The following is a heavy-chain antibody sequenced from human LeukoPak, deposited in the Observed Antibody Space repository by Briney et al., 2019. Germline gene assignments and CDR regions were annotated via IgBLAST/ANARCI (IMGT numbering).Heavy chain of an antibody. CDR1: GGSISSSNW. Sequence: SETLSLTCAVSGGSISSSNWWSWVRQPPGKGLEWIGEIYHSGSTNYNPSLKSRVTISVDKSKNQFSLKLSSVTAADTAVYYCARAVGLLRGYSGLDYWGQGTLVTVSS. CDR3: ARAVGLLRGYSGLDY. J-gene: IGHJ4*02. CDR2: IYHSGST. D-gene: IGHD5-12*01. V-gene: IGHV4-4*02.